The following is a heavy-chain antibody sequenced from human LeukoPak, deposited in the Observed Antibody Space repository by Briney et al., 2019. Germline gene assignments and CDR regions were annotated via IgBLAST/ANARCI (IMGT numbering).Heavy chain of an antibody. CDR3: AKGEGDRSGYYHDTFDI. D-gene: IGHD3-22*01. V-gene: IGHV3-23*01. Sequence: GGTLRLSCAASGFTFSSYAMSWVRQAPGKGLEWVSAISASGASTYYTDSVKGRFTISRDNSKNTLYLQMNSLRAEDTAVYYCAKGEGDRSGYYHDTFDIWGQGTMVTVSS. CDR2: ISASGAST. CDR1: GFTFSSYA. J-gene: IGHJ3*02.